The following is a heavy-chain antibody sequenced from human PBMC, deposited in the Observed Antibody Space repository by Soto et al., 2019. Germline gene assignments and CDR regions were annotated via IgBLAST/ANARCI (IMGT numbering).Heavy chain of an antibody. V-gene: IGHV4-31*03. D-gene: IGHD2-15*01. CDR2: VYYSGST. J-gene: IGHJ5*02. CDR3: ARDAALKWFDP. Sequence: SETLSLTCTVSGGSTSSGGYYWSWIRQYPGKGLEWIGFVYYSGSTYYNPALKSRVIISVDTSKKQFSLKLSSVTAADTAVYYCARDAALKWFDPWGQGTLGTVS. CDR1: GGSTSSGGYY.